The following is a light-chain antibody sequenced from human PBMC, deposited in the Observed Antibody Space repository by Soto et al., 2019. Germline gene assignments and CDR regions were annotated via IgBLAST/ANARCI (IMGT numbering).Light chain of an antibody. V-gene: IGLV1-40*01. CDR1: SSNIGPGYD. J-gene: IGLJ1*01. Sequence: QSVLTQPPSVSGAPTQRVTISCTGSSSNIGPGYDVHWYQHLPGTAPKLLIYSNTNRPSGVPDRFSGSRSGTSASLAITGLQAEDEADYYCQSYDSSLSGSVFGTGTKVTVL. CDR3: QSYDSSLSGSV. CDR2: SNT.